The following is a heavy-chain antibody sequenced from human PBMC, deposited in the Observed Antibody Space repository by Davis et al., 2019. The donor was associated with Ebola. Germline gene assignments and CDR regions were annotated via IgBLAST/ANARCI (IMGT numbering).Heavy chain of an antibody. J-gene: IGHJ4*02. CDR2: IRSKANSYET. Sequence: GESLKISCAASGFTFSGSAMHWVRQASGKGLEWVGRIRSKANSYETAYAASVKGRFTISRDDSKNTAYLQMNSLKTEDTAVYYCTAGGYGSGSRGDYWGQGTLVTVSS. CDR3: TAGGYGSGSRGDY. D-gene: IGHD3-10*01. CDR1: GFTFSGSA. V-gene: IGHV3-73*01.